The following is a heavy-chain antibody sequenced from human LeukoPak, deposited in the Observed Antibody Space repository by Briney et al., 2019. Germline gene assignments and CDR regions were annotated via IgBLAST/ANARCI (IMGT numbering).Heavy chain of an antibody. J-gene: IGHJ4*02. Sequence: GGSLRLSCAASGFTFSDYYMSWLRQSPGKGLEWVAYIFDSGRTVYYADSVKGLFTISRDNAKNSVYLQMNNLSAEDTAVYYCARDRLGDYDHSGYYDKWGQGTLVTVSS. V-gene: IGHV3-11*01. D-gene: IGHD3-22*01. CDR3: ARDRLGDYDHSGYYDK. CDR2: IFDSGRTV. CDR1: GFTFSDYY.